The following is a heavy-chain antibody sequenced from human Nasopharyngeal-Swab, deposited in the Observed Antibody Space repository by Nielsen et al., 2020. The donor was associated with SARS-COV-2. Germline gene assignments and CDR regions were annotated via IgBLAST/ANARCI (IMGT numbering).Heavy chain of an antibody. Sequence: GESLKISCAASGFTFSSYDMHWVRQATGKGLEWVSAIGTAGDTYYPGSVKGRFTISRENAKNSLYLQMNSLRAGDTAVYYCARDRVDSSSWGYYYYYGMDVWGQGTTVTVSS. J-gene: IGHJ6*02. CDR3: ARDRVDSSSWGYYYYYGMDV. V-gene: IGHV3-13*01. CDR2: IGTAGDT. CDR1: GFTFSSYD. D-gene: IGHD6-13*01.